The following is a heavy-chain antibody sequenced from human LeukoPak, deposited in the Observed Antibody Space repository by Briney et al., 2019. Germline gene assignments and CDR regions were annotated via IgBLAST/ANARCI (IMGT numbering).Heavy chain of an antibody. CDR2: ISTTSSYL. D-gene: IGHD1-1*01. J-gene: IGHJ5*02. Sequence: GGSLRLSCAASGFTFTSYPMNWVRQAPGKGLEWVSSISTTSSYLYYADSLKGRFTISRDNAKNSLNLQMNSLRAEDTAVYYCARGWNWNDNWFDPWGQGTLVTVSS. CDR1: GFTFTSYP. CDR3: ARGWNWNDNWFDP. V-gene: IGHV3-21*01.